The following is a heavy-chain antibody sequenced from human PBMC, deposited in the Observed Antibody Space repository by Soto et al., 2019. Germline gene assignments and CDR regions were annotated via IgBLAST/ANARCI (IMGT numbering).Heavy chain of an antibody. D-gene: IGHD2-15*01. Sequence: PGRPHRLRYAAAGCNFGYYGVRWVRQAPGKGLEWVAVIAYDASKKYYADSVKGRFTISRDNSKNTLYLQMNSLRDEDTAVYYCASPYCSGGSCYLTEYFQHWGQGTLVTVSS. J-gene: IGHJ1*01. CDR3: ASPYCSGGSCYLTEYFQH. CDR1: GCNFGYYG. CDR2: IAYDASKK. V-gene: IGHV3-30*03.